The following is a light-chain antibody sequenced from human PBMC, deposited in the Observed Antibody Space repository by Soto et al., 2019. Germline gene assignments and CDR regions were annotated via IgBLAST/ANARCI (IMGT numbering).Light chain of an antibody. J-gene: IGKJ3*01. CDR3: QYYDSWPPL. CDR2: GAS. Sequence: IVMTQSPTTLSVSPGERATLSCRASQSVRDNLAWYQQKPGQAPRLLIYGASTRATGIPARFSGSGSGTEFTLTISSLQSEDFAVYYCQYYDSWPPLFGPGTKVDIK. CDR1: QSVRDN. V-gene: IGKV3-15*01.